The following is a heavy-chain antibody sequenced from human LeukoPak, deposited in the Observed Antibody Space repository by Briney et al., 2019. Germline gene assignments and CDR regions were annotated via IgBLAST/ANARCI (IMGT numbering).Heavy chain of an antibody. D-gene: IGHD1-7*01. CDR3: ARSSYNWNSYPTYFDY. CDR1: GGSISSGGYY. J-gene: IGHJ4*02. Sequence: SETLSLTCTVSGGSISSGGYYWSWIRQPPGKGLEWIGYIYHSGSTYYNPSLKSRVTISVDRSKNQFSLKLSSVTAADTAVYYCARSSYNWNSYPTYFDYWGQGTLVTVSS. CDR2: IYHSGST. V-gene: IGHV4-30-2*01.